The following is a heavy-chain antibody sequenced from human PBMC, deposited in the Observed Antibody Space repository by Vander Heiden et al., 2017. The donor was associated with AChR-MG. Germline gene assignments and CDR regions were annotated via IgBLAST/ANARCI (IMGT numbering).Heavy chain of an antibody. Sequence: EVQLVESGGGLVQPGESLRLSCAASGFPFSTYSMNWVRQAPGKGLEWVSYISSSSSTIYYADSVKGRFTISRDNAKNSLYLQMNSLRDEDTAVYYCAGQNYEILTGFVGAFDYWGQGTLVTVSS. D-gene: IGHD3-9*01. CDR2: ISSSSSTI. V-gene: IGHV3-48*02. J-gene: IGHJ4*02. CDR1: GFPFSTYS. CDR3: AGQNYEILTGFVGAFDY.